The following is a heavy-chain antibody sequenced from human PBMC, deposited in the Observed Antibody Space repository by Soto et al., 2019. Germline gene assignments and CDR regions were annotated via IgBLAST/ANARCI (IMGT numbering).Heavy chain of an antibody. CDR1: GFTFSNYA. J-gene: IGHJ4*02. D-gene: IGHD1-1*01. Sequence: GGSLRLSCAASGFTFSNYAMSWVRQAPGKGLEWVSAISGSGGSTYYADSVKGRFTISRDNSKNTLFLQMNSLRAEDTAVYYCARDSEGLVGKNFEKYFDDWGQGTLVTVCS. CDR2: ISGSGGST. V-gene: IGHV3-23*01. CDR3: ARDSEGLVGKNFEKYFDD.